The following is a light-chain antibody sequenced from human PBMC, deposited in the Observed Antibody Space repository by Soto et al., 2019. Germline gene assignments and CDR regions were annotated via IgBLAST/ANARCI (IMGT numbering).Light chain of an antibody. V-gene: IGKV1-39*01. CDR3: QQTYSAPIT. CDR2: AAS. CDR1: QSITSS. Sequence: DIQMTQYPSSLSASVGDRVTITCLASQSITSSLSWYQQKPGKAPKFLIYAASSLQTGVPSRFSGSGSGTDFTLTISSLQPEDFATYYCQQTYSAPITFGQGTRLEIK. J-gene: IGKJ5*01.